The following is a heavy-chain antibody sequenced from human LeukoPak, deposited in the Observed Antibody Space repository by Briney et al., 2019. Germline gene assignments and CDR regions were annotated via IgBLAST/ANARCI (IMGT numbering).Heavy chain of an antibody. CDR2: ISPNSGGT. J-gene: IGHJ3*02. CDR1: GYTFTGYY. Sequence: ASVKVSCKASGYTFTGYYMHWVRQAPGQGLEWMGWISPNSGGTNYAQKFQGRVTMTRDTSISTAYMELSRLRSDDTAVYYCATRVESFGVVIEAFDIWGQGTMVTVSS. V-gene: IGHV1-2*02. CDR3: ATRVESFGVVIEAFDI. D-gene: IGHD3-3*01.